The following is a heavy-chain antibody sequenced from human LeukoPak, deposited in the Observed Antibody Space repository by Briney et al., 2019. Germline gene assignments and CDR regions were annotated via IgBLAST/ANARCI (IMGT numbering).Heavy chain of an antibody. CDR3: ARETTGIAVAVDY. J-gene: IGHJ4*02. V-gene: IGHV3-48*03. CDR1: GFTFSEYG. Sequence: GGSLRLSCAASGFTFSEYGVNWVRQAPGKGLEWISYISSGGDIIYYADSVKGRFTISRDNAKNTLYLQMNSLRAEDTAVYYCARETTGIAVAVDYWGQGTLVTVSS. D-gene: IGHD6-19*01. CDR2: ISSGGDII.